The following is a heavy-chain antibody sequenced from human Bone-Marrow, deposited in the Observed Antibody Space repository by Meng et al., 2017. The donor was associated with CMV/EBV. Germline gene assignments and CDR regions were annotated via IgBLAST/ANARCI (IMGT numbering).Heavy chain of an antibody. CDR1: GFSFSSYG. CDR3: AKLYYYGSGSNY. Sequence: GGSLRLSCAASGFSFSSYGMHWVRRAPGKGLEWLSFIRFDGSHKFYSDSVKGRFTISRDNSNNTVFLQMNSLRVEDTALYYCAKLYYYGSGSNYWGQGMLVTVSS. V-gene: IGHV3-30*02. CDR2: IRFDGSHK. J-gene: IGHJ4*02. D-gene: IGHD3-10*01.